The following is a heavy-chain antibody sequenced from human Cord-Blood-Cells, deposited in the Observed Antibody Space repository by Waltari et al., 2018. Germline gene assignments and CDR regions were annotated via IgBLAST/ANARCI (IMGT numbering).Heavy chain of an antibody. V-gene: IGHV4-34*01. CDR3: ASGVYDFWSGYSPYYFDY. D-gene: IGHD3-3*01. Sequence: QVQLQQWGAGLLKPSETLSLTCAVYGGSFSGYYWSWIRQPPGKGLEWIGAIKHSGSTNYNPSLKSRVTISVDTSKNQFSLKLSSVTAADTAVYYCASGVYDFWSGYSPYYFDYWGQGTLVTVSS. CDR1: GGSFSGYY. J-gene: IGHJ4*02. CDR2: IKHSGST.